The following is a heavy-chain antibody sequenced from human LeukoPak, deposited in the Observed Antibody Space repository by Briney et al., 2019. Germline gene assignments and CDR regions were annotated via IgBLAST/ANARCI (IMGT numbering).Heavy chain of an antibody. CDR3: AKDQTGDGYNSI. CDR2: VHGRT. J-gene: IGHJ4*02. CDR1: GFTVSSNY. D-gene: IGHD5-24*01. V-gene: IGHV3-53*01. Sequence: QPGGSLRLSCAASGFTVSSNYMSWVRQAPGKGLEWVSTVHGRTYYADSVKGRFTISRDDSRSTLYLQMDNLRAEDTAVYYCAKDQTGDGYNSIWGQGTLVTVSS.